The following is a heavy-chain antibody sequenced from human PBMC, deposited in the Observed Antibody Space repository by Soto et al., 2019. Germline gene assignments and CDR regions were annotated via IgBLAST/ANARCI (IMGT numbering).Heavy chain of an antibody. CDR2: ISYDGSNK. J-gene: IGHJ4*02. D-gene: IGHD6-19*01. CDR3: ARDLYEGSGWYLLDY. Sequence: QVQLVESGGGVVQPGRSLRLSCAASGFTFSSYAMHWVRQAPGKGLEWVAVISYDGSNKYYADSVKGRFTISRDNSKNTLYLQMNSLRAADTAVYYCARDLYEGSGWYLLDYWGQGTLVTVCS. V-gene: IGHV3-30-3*01. CDR1: GFTFSSYA.